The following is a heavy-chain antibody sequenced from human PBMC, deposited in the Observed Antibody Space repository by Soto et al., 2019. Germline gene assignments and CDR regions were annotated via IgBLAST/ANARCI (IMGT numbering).Heavy chain of an antibody. J-gene: IGHJ4*02. CDR3: AREGLGRSGAFAY. D-gene: IGHD6-19*01. CDR1: GSSVSSGGYY. CDR2: IFRSGTT. Sequence: QVHLQESGPGLVKPSQTLSLTCTVSGSSVSSGGYYWNWIRQHPGKGLEWIGYIFRSGTTNYNPSRKGRVLXSXDXXKNQFSLMLSSVTAAATALYTCAREGLGRSGAFAYWGQGSLVTVSS. V-gene: IGHV4-31*03.